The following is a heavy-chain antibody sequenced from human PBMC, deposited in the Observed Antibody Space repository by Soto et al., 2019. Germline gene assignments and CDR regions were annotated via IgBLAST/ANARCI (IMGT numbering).Heavy chain of an antibody. CDR2: MNPNSGNT. D-gene: IGHD3-10*01. Sequence: ASVKVSCKASGYTFTSYDINWVRQATGQGLEWMGWMNPNSGNTGYAQKFQGRVTMTRNTSISTAYMELSSLRSEDTAVYYCARGRGSNYYGSGRNWFDPWGQGTLVTVSS. CDR1: GYTFTSYD. CDR3: ARGRGSNYYGSGRNWFDP. J-gene: IGHJ5*02. V-gene: IGHV1-8*01.